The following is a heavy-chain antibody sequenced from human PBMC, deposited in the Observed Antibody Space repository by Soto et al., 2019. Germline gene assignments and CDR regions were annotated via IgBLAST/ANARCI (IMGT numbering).Heavy chain of an antibody. CDR3: ARDPTVTNNYFDY. CDR2: ISYDGSNK. V-gene: IGHV3-30-3*01. CDR1: GFTFSSYA. Sequence: QVQLVESGGGVVQPGRSLRLSCAASGFTFSSYAVHWVRQAPGKGLEWVAVISYDGSNKYYADSVKGRFTISRDNSKNTLYLQMNSLRAEDTAVYYCARDPTVTNNYFDYWGQGTLVTVSS. D-gene: IGHD4-17*01. J-gene: IGHJ4*02.